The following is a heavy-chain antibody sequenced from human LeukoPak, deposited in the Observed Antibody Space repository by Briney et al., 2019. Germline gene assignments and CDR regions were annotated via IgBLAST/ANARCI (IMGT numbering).Heavy chain of an antibody. D-gene: IGHD5-12*01. CDR1: GGSISSGNYY. J-gene: IGHJ3*02. CDR3: TRAHPFTSGYDCPINAFDI. V-gene: IGHV4-31*03. CDR2: IYYSGST. Sequence: SETLSLTCTVSGGSISSGNYYWTWIRQHPGKGLEWIGFIYYSGSTYYSPSLKSRLTISVDTFKNQFSLKLTSVTAADTAVYYCTRAHPFTSGYDCPINAFDIWGQGTTVTVSS.